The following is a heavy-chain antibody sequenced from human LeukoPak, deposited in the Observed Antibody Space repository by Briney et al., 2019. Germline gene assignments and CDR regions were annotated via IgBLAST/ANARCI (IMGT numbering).Heavy chain of an antibody. CDR3: ARDLGESPYYDFWSGYYTENWFDP. Sequence: GGSLRLSCAASGFTFSSYSMNWVRQAPGKGLEWVANIKQDGSEKYYVDSVKGRFTISRDNAKNSLYLQMNSLRAEDTAVYYCARDLGESPYYDFWSGYYTENWFDPWGQGTLVTVSS. V-gene: IGHV3-7*01. CDR1: GFTFSSYS. CDR2: IKQDGSEK. D-gene: IGHD3-3*01. J-gene: IGHJ5*02.